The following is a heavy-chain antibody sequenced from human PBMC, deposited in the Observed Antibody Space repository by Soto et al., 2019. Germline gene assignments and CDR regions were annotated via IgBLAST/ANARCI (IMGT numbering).Heavy chain of an antibody. CDR2: ISTYNGDT. CDR1: GYTFSRSG. J-gene: IGHJ6*02. Sequence: VQLVQSGAEVKKPGASVKVSCKASGYTFSRSGISWVRQAPGQGLEWMGWISTYNGDTNYAQKVQGRVTMTTDSSTSTAFMKLMSLRSDDTAVYYCARSGSVPYYYYGLDVWGQGTKVTVSS. D-gene: IGHD1-26*01. V-gene: IGHV1-18*01. CDR3: ARSGSVPYYYYGLDV.